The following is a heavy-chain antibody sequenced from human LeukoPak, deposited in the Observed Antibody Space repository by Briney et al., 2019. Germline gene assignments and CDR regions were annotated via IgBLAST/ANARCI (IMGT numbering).Heavy chain of an antibody. J-gene: IGHJ4*02. CDR1: GFTFSDYD. CDR3: ARVAKERVGGVYYFDY. D-gene: IGHD1-1*01. CDR2: NGTAGDT. Sequence: PGGSLRLSCAASGFTFSDYDMHWVRQPTGKGLEWVAANGTAGDTYYTGSVKGRFTISRENAENSLYLQMNSLRAGDTAVYYCARVAKERVGGVYYFDYWGQGTLVTVSS. V-gene: IGHV3-13*01.